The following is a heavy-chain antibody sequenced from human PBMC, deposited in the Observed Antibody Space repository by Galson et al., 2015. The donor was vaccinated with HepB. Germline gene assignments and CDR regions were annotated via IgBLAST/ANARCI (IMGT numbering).Heavy chain of an antibody. CDR1: TYRFTNYW. Sequence: QSGAEVKKPGESLKMSCKGSTYRFTNYWIAWVRQLPGKGLEWMGIIYPGDSDTRYSPSFRGQVTISADKSISTAYLQWSSLKASDTAVYYCARATKPLGTTVSPEAFYFDFWGQGTPVTVSS. CDR3: ARATKPLGTTVSPEAFYFDF. V-gene: IGHV5-51*03. D-gene: IGHD1/OR15-1a*01. J-gene: IGHJ4*02. CDR2: IYPGDSDT.